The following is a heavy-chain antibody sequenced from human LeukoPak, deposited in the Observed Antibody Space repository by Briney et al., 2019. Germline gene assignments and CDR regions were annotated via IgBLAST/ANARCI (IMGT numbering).Heavy chain of an antibody. J-gene: IGHJ2*01. Sequence: SETLSLTCTVAGGSISTGDYYWSWIRQPPGKGLEWIGYIYYSGSTYYNPSLKSRVTISVDTSKNQFSLKLSSVTAADTAVYYCARRFRCSSTSCRYWYFDLWGRGTLVTVSS. D-gene: IGHD2-2*01. V-gene: IGHV4-30-4*01. CDR3: ARRFRCSSTSCRYWYFDL. CDR2: IYYSGST. CDR1: GGSISTGDYY.